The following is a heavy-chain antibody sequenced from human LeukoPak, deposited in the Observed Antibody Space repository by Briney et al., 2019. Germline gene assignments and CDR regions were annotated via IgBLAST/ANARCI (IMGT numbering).Heavy chain of an antibody. V-gene: IGHV4-59*02. CDR3: ARDGSNWSNDYYHGVDV. J-gene: IGHJ6*02. D-gene: IGHD4-11*01. CDR2: IYYSGSA. Sequence: SETLSLTCTVSGDSVTTYYWSWIRQPPGKGLEWLGYIYYSGSATYNPSLKSRVTISVDTSKNQFSLKLSSVTAEDTAVYYCARDGSNWSNDYYHGVDVWGQGTTVTVSS. CDR1: GDSVTTYY.